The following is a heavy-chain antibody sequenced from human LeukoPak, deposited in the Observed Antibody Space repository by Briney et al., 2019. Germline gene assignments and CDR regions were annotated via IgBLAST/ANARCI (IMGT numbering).Heavy chain of an antibody. CDR3: LEDQTGAYGSGSYPDF. D-gene: IGHD3-10*01. CDR2: IKPDGSQK. J-gene: IGHJ4*02. V-gene: IGHV3-7*05. CDR1: GFTFTSSW. Sequence: GGSLRLSCAASGFTFTSSWMSWVRQAPGKGLEWVANIKPDGSQKYYVDSVKGRFTISRDNAKNSLCLQMNSLRADVRVTFYCLEDQTGAYGSGSYPDFWGQGSLVTVSS.